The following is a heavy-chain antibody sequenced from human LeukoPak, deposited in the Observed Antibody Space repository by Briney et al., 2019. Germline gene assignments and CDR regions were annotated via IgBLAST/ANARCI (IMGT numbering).Heavy chain of an antibody. D-gene: IGHD2-2*02. CDR3: ARNESSPTIYLPDY. V-gene: IGHV3-20*04. CDR2: INWNGGST. Sequence: PGGSLRLSCAASGFSLDDYGMSWVRQAPGKGLEWVSGINWNGGSTGYADSVKGRFTLSRDNAKNSLYLQMNSLRAEDTALYYWARNESSPTIYLPDYWGQGTLVTVSS. J-gene: IGHJ4*02. CDR1: GFSLDDYG.